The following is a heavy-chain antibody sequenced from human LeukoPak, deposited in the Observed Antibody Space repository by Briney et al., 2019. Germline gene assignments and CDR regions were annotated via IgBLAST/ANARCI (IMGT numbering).Heavy chain of an antibody. CDR3: ARDFGDYRGYFDY. Sequence: GGSLRLSCAASGFIVSSNYMSWVRQAPGKGLEWVSVIYTGGNSYYADSVKGRFTISRDNSKNTPYLQMNSLRAEDTAMYYCARDFGDYRGYFDYWGQGTLVTVSS. D-gene: IGHD3-3*01. V-gene: IGHV3-53*01. CDR2: IYTGGNS. J-gene: IGHJ4*02. CDR1: GFIVSSNY.